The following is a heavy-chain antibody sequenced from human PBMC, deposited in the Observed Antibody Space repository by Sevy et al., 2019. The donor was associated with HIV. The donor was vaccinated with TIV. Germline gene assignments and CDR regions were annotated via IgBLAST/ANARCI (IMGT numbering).Heavy chain of an antibody. D-gene: IGHD1-26*01. J-gene: IGHJ4*02. CDR2: IRPDGSDK. CDR1: GFTFSPYW. CDR3: ARGVGLDC. Sequence: GGSLRLSCAASGFTFSPYWMTWVRQAPGKGLEWVANIRPDGSDKYYVASVKGRFTISRDKAKNPLYLQMNSLRADDTAMYYCARGVGLDCWGQGALVTVSS. V-gene: IGHV3-7*01.